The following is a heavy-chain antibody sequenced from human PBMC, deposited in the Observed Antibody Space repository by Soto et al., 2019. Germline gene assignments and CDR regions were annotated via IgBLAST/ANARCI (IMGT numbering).Heavy chain of an antibody. Sequence: GGSLRLSCAASGFTFSSYAMSWVRQAPGKGLEWVSAISGSGGSTYYADSVKGRFTISRDNSKNTLYLQMNSLRAEDTAVYYCAKQSSSIAARPGWFDPWGQGTLVTVSS. V-gene: IGHV3-23*01. D-gene: IGHD6-6*01. CDR3: AKQSSSIAARPGWFDP. CDR1: GFTFSSYA. CDR2: ISGSGGST. J-gene: IGHJ5*02.